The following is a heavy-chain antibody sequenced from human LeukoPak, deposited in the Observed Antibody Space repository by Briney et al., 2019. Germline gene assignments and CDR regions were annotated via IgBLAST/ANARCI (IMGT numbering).Heavy chain of an antibody. Sequence: GGSMRLSCAASGFTFSSYAMSWVRQAPGKGLEWVSAISGSGGSTYYADSVKGRFTISRDNSKNTLYLQMKSLRAEDTAVYYCAKLAGIAARPHWFDPWGQGTLVTVSS. D-gene: IGHD6-6*01. V-gene: IGHV3-23*01. J-gene: IGHJ5*02. CDR2: ISGSGGST. CDR3: AKLAGIAARPHWFDP. CDR1: GFTFSSYA.